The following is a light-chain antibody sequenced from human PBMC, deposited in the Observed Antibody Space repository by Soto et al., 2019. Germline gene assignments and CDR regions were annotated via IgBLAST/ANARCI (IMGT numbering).Light chain of an antibody. CDR2: GAS. J-gene: IGKJ4*01. V-gene: IGKV3-15*01. Sequence: EIVMTQSPATLSVSPGERATLSCRASQSVSSNLAWYQQKPGQAPRLLIYGASTRATGIPARFSGSGSGTELTLTISSLQSEDFAVYCCQQYNNLPPPLTFGGGTKVEIK. CDR3: QQYNNLPPPLT. CDR1: QSVSSN.